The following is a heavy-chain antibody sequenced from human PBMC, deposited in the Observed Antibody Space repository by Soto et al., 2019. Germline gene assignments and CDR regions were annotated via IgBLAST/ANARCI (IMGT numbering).Heavy chain of an antibody. CDR3: ARDHNFGFILYAMDV. CDR1: GYTFTSYS. Sequence: ASVKVSCKASGYTFTSYSMHWVRQAPGQGLEWMGIINPSSGRTSYAQNFQGRVPMTSDTSTSIVYMEMSSLKSEDTAVYYCARDHNFGFILYAMDVWGQGTTVTVSS. CDR2: INPSSGRT. V-gene: IGHV1-46*01. J-gene: IGHJ6*02. D-gene: IGHD2-15*01.